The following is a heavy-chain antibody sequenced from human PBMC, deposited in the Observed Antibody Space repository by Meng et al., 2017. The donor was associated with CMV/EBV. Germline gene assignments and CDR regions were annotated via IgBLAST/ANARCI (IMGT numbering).Heavy chain of an antibody. Sequence: SETLSLTCAVYGGSFSGYYWSWIRQPPGKGLEWIGEINHSGSTNYNPSLKSRVTISVDTSKNQFSLKLSSVTAADTAVYHCARGLRQRGLGYWGQGTLVTVSS. J-gene: IGHJ4*02. D-gene: IGHD3-10*01. CDR1: GGSFSGYY. V-gene: IGHV4-34*01. CDR2: INHSGST. CDR3: ARGLRQRGLGY.